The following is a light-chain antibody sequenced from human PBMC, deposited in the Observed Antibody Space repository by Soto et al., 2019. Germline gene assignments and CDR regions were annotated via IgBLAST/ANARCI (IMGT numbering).Light chain of an antibody. Sequence: QSALTQPRSVSGSPGQSVTISCTGTSSDVGGYNYVSWYQQHPGKAPKLIIYAVSGRPSGVPDRFSGSKSGNTASLTISGLQADDEADYYCSAWDNSLNGYVFGPGTKLTVL. CDR1: SSDVGGYNY. V-gene: IGLV2-11*01. CDR3: SAWDNSLNGYV. CDR2: AVS. J-gene: IGLJ1*01.